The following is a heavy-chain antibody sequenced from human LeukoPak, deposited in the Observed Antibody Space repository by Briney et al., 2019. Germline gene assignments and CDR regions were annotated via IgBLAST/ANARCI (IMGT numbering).Heavy chain of an antibody. CDR3: ARGSRIAAAGRSWYYYYYMDV. J-gene: IGHJ6*03. V-gene: IGHV1-46*04. CDR2: INPSGGST. D-gene: IGHD6-13*01. Sequence: ASVKVSCKASGYTFTSYYMHWVRQAPGQGLEWMGIINPSGGSTSYAQKLQGRVTMTRDTSTSTVYMELSSLRSEDTAVYYCARGSRIAAAGRSWYYYYYMDVWGKGTTVTVSS. CDR1: GYTFTSYY.